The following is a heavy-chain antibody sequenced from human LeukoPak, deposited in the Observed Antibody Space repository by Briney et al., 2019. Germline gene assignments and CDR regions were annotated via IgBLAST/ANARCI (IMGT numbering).Heavy chain of an antibody. V-gene: IGHV3-7*01. J-gene: IGHJ3*02. CDR1: GFTFSSYW. Sequence: GGSLRLSCAASGFTFSSYWMSWVRQAPGKGLEWVANIKQDGSEKYYVDSVKGRFTISRDNAKNSLYLQMNSLRAEDTAVYYCARPLKYCSGGSCYAFDIWGQGTMVTVSS. D-gene: IGHD2-15*01. CDR2: IKQDGSEK. CDR3: ARPLKYCSGGSCYAFDI.